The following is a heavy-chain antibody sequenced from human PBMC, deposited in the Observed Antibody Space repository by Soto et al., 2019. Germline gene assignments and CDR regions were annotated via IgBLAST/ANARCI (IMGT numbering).Heavy chain of an antibody. J-gene: IGHJ4*02. Sequence: AGSTKLASAASGFTFSIYTMNWVLQAPGKGLEWVSYISSTSGNIYYADSVKGRFTISRDNAKNSLCLQMNSLRDEDTAVYYCARERGGTYFDYWGQGALVTVSS. CDR3: ARERGGTYFDY. V-gene: IGHV3-48*02. CDR2: ISSTSGNI. CDR1: GFTFSIYT.